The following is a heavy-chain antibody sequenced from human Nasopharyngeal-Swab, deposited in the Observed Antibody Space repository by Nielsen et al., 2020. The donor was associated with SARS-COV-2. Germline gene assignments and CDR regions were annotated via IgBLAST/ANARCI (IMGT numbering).Heavy chain of an antibody. CDR1: GFTFSSYS. CDR3: ARDSDTRNFDY. Sequence: GGSLRLSCAASGFTFSSYSMNWVRQAPGKGLEWVSSISSSSSYIYCADSVKGRFTISRDNAKNSLYLQMNSLRAEDTAVYYCARDSDTRNFDYWGQGTLVTVSS. J-gene: IGHJ4*02. V-gene: IGHV3-21*01. D-gene: IGHD5-18*01. CDR2: ISSSSSYI.